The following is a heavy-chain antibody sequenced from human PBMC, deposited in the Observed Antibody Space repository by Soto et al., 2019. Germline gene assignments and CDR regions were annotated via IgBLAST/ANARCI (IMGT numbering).Heavy chain of an antibody. Sequence: GGSLRLSCAASGLTFSSYAMRWVRQAPGKGLEWVSAISGSGGSTYYADSVKGRFTISRDNSKNTLYLQMNSLRAEDTAVYYCAKESGDLILGDIWGQGTMVTVS. CDR2: ISGSGGST. CDR3: AKESGDLILGDI. D-gene: IGHD7-27*01. V-gene: IGHV3-23*01. CDR1: GLTFSSYA. J-gene: IGHJ3*02.